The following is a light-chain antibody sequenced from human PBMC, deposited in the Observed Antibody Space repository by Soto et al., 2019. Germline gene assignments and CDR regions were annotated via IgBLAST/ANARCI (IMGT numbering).Light chain of an antibody. Sequence: QSALAQPPSASESPGQSVTISCTGTSSDVGAYNYVSWYQQHPGKAPKLVIYEVTERPSGVPERFSGSKSGSTASLTVSGLQAEDEALYYCASYAGNNNFVLFGGGTKVTVL. V-gene: IGLV2-8*01. CDR2: EVT. CDR1: SSDVGAYNY. J-gene: IGLJ2*01. CDR3: ASYAGNNNFVL.